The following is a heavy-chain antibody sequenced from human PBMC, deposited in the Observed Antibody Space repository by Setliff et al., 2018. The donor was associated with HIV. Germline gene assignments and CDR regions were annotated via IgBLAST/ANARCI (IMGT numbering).Heavy chain of an antibody. CDR1: GFTFSNYG. J-gene: IGHJ5*02. CDR2: ISYDGNEK. D-gene: IGHD2-21*02. Sequence: PGESLKISCAASGFTFSNYGMHWIRQAPGKGPEWVAVISYDGNEKYYADFVKGRFTISRDNSKNTLYLQMNRLRSEDTAVYHCAKDQGCGGDCFSNWFDPWGQGTLVTVSS. CDR3: AKDQGCGGDCFSNWFDP. V-gene: IGHV3-30*18.